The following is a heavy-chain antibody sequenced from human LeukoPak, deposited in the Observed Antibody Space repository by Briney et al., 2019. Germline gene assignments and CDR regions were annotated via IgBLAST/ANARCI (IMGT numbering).Heavy chain of an antibody. CDR3: ARDAGNWFDP. CDR1: GFTFSSYE. CDR2: ISSSGSTI. J-gene: IGHJ5*02. Sequence: RGSLRLSCAASGFTFSSYEMNWVRQTPGKGLEWVSYISSSGSTIYYADSVKGRFTISRDNAKNSLYLQMNSLRAEDTAVYYCARDAGNWFDPWGQGTLVTVSS. V-gene: IGHV3-48*03.